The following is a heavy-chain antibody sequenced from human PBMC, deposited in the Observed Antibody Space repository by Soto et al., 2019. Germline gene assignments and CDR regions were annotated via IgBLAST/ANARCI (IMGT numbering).Heavy chain of an antibody. Sequence: SVKVSCKASGYTFTSYDINWVRQATGQGLEWMGWMSPNSGNAGYAQKFQGRATMTRDTSKSTAYMELSSLRSEDTAVYYCARQWELSGYYYGMDVWGQGTTVTVSS. CDR3: ARQWELSGYYYGMDV. D-gene: IGHD1-26*01. J-gene: IGHJ6*02. CDR1: GYTFTSYD. V-gene: IGHV1-8*01. CDR2: MSPNSGNA.